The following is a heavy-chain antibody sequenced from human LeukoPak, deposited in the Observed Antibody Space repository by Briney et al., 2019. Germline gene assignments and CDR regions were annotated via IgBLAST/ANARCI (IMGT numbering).Heavy chain of an antibody. CDR2: IGTAGDR. J-gene: IGHJ4*02. CDR1: GFTFSSYD. CDR3: ALLAVASDFDY. Sequence: GGSLRLSCAASGFTFSSYDMHWVRHATGKGLEWVSAIGTAGDRSYPGSVKGRFTISRENDKNSLYLQMNSLRGEDTAVYYCALLAVASDFDYWGQGALGTVAA. V-gene: IGHV3-13*01. D-gene: IGHD6-19*01.